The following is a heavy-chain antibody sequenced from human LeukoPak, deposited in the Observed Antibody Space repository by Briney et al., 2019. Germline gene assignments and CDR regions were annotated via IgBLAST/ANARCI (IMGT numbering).Heavy chain of an antibody. Sequence: GSLRLSCAASGFTVSSNYMSWVRQAPGKGLEWVSVISGSGVSTKYADSVKGRFTLTRDNSKNMVYLQMNSLRAEDTAVYYCAKALVGAAMYDASDIWGQGTMVTVSS. CDR3: AKALVGAAMYDASDI. D-gene: IGHD2-2*01. CDR1: GFTVSSNY. V-gene: IGHV3-23*01. CDR2: ISGSGVST. J-gene: IGHJ3*02.